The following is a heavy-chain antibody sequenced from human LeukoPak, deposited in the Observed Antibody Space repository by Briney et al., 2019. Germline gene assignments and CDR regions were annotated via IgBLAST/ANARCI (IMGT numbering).Heavy chain of an antibody. V-gene: IGHV3-21*01. CDR3: ATLVGLTPH. Sequence: GGSLRLSCAASGLSFSNYAMNWVRQAPGKGLEWASSISSSTTYIYYADSVKGRVTISRDNAKNSVYLQMNSLRAEDTAVYYCATLVGLTPHWGQGTLVTVSS. CDR2: ISSSTTYI. CDR1: GLSFSNYA. D-gene: IGHD1-26*01. J-gene: IGHJ4*02.